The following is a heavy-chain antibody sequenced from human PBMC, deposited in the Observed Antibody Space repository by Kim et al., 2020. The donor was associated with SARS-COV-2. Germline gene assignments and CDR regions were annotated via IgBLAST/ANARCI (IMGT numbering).Heavy chain of an antibody. CDR3: ARGRVRVAP. Sequence: GGSLRLSCAASGFTFSSYWMTWVRQTPEKGLEWVANIKEDGSEQYYLDSVKGRFTISRDNTKNSLYLQMTSLRAEDTAVYYCARGRVRVAPWGQGTLVTVSP. J-gene: IGHJ5*02. V-gene: IGHV3-7*01. CDR1: GFTFSSYW. CDR2: IKEDGSEQ. D-gene: IGHD2-2*01.